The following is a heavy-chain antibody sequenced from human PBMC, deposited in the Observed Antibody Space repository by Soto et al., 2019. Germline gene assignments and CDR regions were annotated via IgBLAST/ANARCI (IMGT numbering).Heavy chain of an antibody. CDR3: ARGSVVYSLRYYYYGMDV. D-gene: IGHD2-8*02. CDR1: GYTFTSYA. CDR2: INAGNGNT. Sequence: GASVKVSCKASGYTFTSYAMHWVRQAPGQRLEWMGWINAGNGNTKYSQKFQGRVTITRDTSASTAYMELSSLRSEDTAVYYCARGSVVYSLRYYYYGMDVWGQGTTVTVSS. J-gene: IGHJ6*02. V-gene: IGHV1-3*01.